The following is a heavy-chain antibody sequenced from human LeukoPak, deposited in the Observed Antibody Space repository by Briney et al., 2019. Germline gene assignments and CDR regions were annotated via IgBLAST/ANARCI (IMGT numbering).Heavy chain of an antibody. V-gene: IGHV3-7*01. CDR2: IKQDGSEK. D-gene: IGHD4-23*01. J-gene: IGHJ3*02. CDR1: GFTFSSYW. CDR3: ASTTVVKVRPLDAFDI. Sequence: GGSLRLSCAASGFTFSSYWMSWVRQAPGKGLEWVANIKQDGSEKYYVDSVKGRFTISRDNAKNSLYLQMNSLRAEDTAVYYRASTTVVKVRPLDAFDIWGQGTMVTVSS.